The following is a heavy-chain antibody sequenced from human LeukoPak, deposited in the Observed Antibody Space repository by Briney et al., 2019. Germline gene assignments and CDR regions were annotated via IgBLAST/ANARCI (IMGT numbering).Heavy chain of an antibody. CDR2: IYPGDSDT. Sequence: GESLKISCKGSGYSFTSYWIGWVRQMPGKGLEWMGIIYPGDSDTRYSPSFQGQVTTSADKSISTAYLQWSSLKASDTAMYYCAIAPFFCSGGSCYSAWFDPWGQGTLVTVSS. CDR1: GYSFTSYW. V-gene: IGHV5-51*01. D-gene: IGHD2-15*01. CDR3: AIAPFFCSGGSCYSAWFDP. J-gene: IGHJ5*02.